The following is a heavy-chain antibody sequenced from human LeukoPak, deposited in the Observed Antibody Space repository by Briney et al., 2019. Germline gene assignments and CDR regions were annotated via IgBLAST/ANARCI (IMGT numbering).Heavy chain of an antibody. D-gene: IGHD2-2*01. Sequence: GKSLRLSCAASGFTFNNYGMHWVRQAPGKGLEWVAVISYDGRSKHYPDSVKGRFTISRDISTDTLWLQTDSLRTEDTAVYYCAKGPLRGTAAAIDYWGQGTLVTVSS. J-gene: IGHJ4*02. CDR3: AKGPLRGTAAAIDY. V-gene: IGHV3-30*18. CDR1: GFTFNNYG. CDR2: ISYDGRSK.